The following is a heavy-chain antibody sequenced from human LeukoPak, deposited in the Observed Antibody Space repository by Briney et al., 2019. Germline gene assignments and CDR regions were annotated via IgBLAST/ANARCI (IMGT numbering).Heavy chain of an antibody. D-gene: IGHD6-19*01. CDR1: GGSISSYY. Sequence: SETLSLTCTVSGGSISSYYWSWIRQPPGKGLEWIGYIYYSGSTNYNPSLKSRVTISVDTSKNQFSLKLSSVTAADTAVYYCARGRTGSDWYLTSNPGPDWFDPWGQGTLVTVSS. V-gene: IGHV4-59*01. CDR2: IYYSGST. CDR3: ARGRTGSDWYLTSNPGPDWFDP. J-gene: IGHJ5*02.